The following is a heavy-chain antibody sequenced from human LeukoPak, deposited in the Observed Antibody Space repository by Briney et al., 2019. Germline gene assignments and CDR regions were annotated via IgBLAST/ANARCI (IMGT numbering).Heavy chain of an antibody. CDR2: ISGSGGST. V-gene: IGHV3-23*01. CDR3: PKDRWERPLDY. CDR1: GFTFSSYG. J-gene: IGHJ4*02. D-gene: IGHD1-26*01. Sequence: GGSLRLSCAASGFTFSSYGMSWVRQAPGKGLEWVSAISGSGGSTYYADSVKGRFTISRDNSKNTLYLQMNSLRAEDTAVYYCPKDRWERPLDYWGQGTLVTVSS.